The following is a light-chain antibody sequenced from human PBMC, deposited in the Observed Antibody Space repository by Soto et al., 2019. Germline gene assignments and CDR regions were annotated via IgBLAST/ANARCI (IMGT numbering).Light chain of an antibody. CDR2: DAS. V-gene: IGKV1-5*01. Sequence: DIQMTQSPSTLSASVGDRVTITCRASQSISSWLAWFQQKPGKTPRLLIYDASTLEGGVPSRFSGSGSGTEFTLTISSLQADDFATYYCQQYNGNSPLYTFGQGTKLEIK. CDR1: QSISSW. CDR3: QQYNGNSPLYT. J-gene: IGKJ2*01.